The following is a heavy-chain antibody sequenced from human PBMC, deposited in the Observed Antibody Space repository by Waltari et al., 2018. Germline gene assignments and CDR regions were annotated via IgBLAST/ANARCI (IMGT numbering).Heavy chain of an antibody. J-gene: IGHJ6*02. Sequence: QVQLVESGGGVVQPGRSLRLSCAASGFTFSSYAMHWVRQAPGKGLEWVAVISYDGSNKYYADSGKGRFTISRDNSKNTLYLQMNSLRAEDTAVYYCARGLTWLRIYSYGMDVWGQGTTVTVSS. CDR3: ARGLTWLRIYSYGMDV. V-gene: IGHV3-30-3*01. CDR1: GFTFSSYA. D-gene: IGHD5-12*01. CDR2: ISYDGSNK.